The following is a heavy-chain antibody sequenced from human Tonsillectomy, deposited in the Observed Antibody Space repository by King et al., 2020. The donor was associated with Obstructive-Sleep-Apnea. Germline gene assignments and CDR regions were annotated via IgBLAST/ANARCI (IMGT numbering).Heavy chain of an antibody. CDR3: AREEQLIPYWYFDL. CDR2: IYHSGST. D-gene: IGHD6-13*01. CDR1: GGSISSSSYY. V-gene: IGHV4-39*07. J-gene: IGHJ2*01. Sequence: QLQESGPGLVKPSETLSLTCTVSGGSISSSSYYWGWIRQPPGKGLEWIGSIYHSGSTYYNPSLKSRVTISVDTSKNQFSLKLTSVTAADTAVYYCAREEQLIPYWYFDLWGRGTLVTVSS.